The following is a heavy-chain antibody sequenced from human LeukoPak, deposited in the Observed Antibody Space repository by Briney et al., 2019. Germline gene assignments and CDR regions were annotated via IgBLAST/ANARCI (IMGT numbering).Heavy chain of an antibody. V-gene: IGHV4-59*01. D-gene: IGHD1-26*01. CDR3: ARDFWEPPGAFDI. J-gene: IGHJ3*02. Sequence: SETLSLTCTVSGGSISSYYWSWIRQPPGKGLEWIGYIYYSGSTNYNPSLKSRVTISVDTSKNQFSLKLSSVTAADTAVYYCARDFWEPPGAFDIWGQGTLVTVSS. CDR1: GGSISSYY. CDR2: IYYSGST.